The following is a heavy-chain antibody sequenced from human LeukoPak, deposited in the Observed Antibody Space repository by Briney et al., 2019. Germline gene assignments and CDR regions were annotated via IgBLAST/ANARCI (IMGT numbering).Heavy chain of an antibody. D-gene: IGHD6-13*01. Sequence: GGSLRLSCAASGFTFSSYARSWVRQAPGKGLEWVSAISGSGGSTYYADSVKGRFTISSDNSKNTLYLQMNRLRAEDTAVYYCARDVVAAQTQAGWGQGTLVTVSS. CDR3: ARDVVAAQTQAG. CDR1: GFTFSSYA. CDR2: ISGSGGST. J-gene: IGHJ4*02. V-gene: IGHV3-23*01.